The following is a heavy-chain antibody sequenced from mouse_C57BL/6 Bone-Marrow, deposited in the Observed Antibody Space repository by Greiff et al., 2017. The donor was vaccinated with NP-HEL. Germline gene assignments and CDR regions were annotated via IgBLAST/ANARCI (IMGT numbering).Heavy chain of an antibody. J-gene: IGHJ2*01. CDR2: IYPRSGNT. Sequence: VQLQESGAELARPGASVKLSCKASGYTFTSYGISWVKQRPGQGLEWIGGIYPRSGNTYYNEKFKGKATLTDNKSSSTAYMELRSLTSEDSAVYFCARRYYYGSSFDYWGQGTTLTVSS. D-gene: IGHD1-1*01. CDR1: GYTFTSYG. V-gene: IGHV1-81*01. CDR3: ARRYYYGSSFDY.